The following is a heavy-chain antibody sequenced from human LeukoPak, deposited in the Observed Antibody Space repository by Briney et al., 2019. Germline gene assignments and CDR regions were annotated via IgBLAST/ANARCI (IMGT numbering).Heavy chain of an antibody. J-gene: IGHJ4*02. Sequence: GGSLRLSCAASGFTFSSYGMHWVRQAPGKGLEWVAVIWYDGSNKYYADSVKGRFTISRDNSKNTLYLQMNSLRAEDTAVYYCARDSGDGYNNEYPLGDFDYWGQGTLVTVSS. CDR2: IWYDGSNK. D-gene: IGHD5-24*01. V-gene: IGHV3-33*01. CDR1: GFTFSSYG. CDR3: ARDSGDGYNNEYPLGDFDY.